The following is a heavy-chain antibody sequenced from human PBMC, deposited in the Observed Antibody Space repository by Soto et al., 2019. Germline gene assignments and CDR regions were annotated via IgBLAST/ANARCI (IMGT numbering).Heavy chain of an antibody. CDR2: IYYSVST. CDR1: GGSINSYY. D-gene: IGHD1-1*01. V-gene: IGHV4-59*08. J-gene: IGHJ1*01. Sequence: ETLSITCTLSGGSINSYYWSWIRPPPGKGLEWIGYIYYSVSTYYNPSPKSRVTISVAKSKNQFSLKLSSVTAADTAVYFCARRHGLDNDAYYWGQGILVTV. CDR3: ARRHGLDNDAYY.